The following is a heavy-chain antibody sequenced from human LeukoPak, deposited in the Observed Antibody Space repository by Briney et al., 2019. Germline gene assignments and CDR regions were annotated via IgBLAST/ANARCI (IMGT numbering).Heavy chain of an antibody. CDR2: MNPNSGNT. CDR3: ARRAGYYADVGVWFDP. V-gene: IGHV1-8*01. J-gene: IGHJ5*02. Sequence: GASVKVSCKASGYTFTSYDINWVRQATGQGLEWMGWMNPNSGNTGYAQKFQGRVTMTRNTSISTAYMELSSLRSEDTAVYYCARRAGYYADVGVWFDPRGQGTLVTVSS. D-gene: IGHD3-22*01. CDR1: GYTFTSYD.